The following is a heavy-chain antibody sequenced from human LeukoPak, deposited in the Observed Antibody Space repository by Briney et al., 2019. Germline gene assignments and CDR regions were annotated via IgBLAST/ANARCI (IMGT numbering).Heavy chain of an antibody. CDR2: INTNTGNP. D-gene: IGHD3-9*01. CDR1: GYTFTSYA. J-gene: IGHJ4*02. V-gene: IGHV7-4-1*02. CDR3: AREGGYDILTGYYFGLIDY. Sequence: ASVKVSCKASGYTFTSYAMNWVRQAPGQGLEWMGWINTNTGNPTYAQGFTGRFVFSLDTSVSTAYLQISSLKAEDTAVYYCAREGGYDILTGYYFGLIDYWGQGTLVTVSS.